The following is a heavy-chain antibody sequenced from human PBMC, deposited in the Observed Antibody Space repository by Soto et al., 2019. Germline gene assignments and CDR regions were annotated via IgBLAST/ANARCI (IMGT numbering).Heavy chain of an antibody. D-gene: IGHD6-6*01. Sequence: EVQLAESGGGLAQPGGSLRLSCAASGFTLSGSAMDWVRQAPGKGLEYVSGISSNGVGTYYANSVQGRFTISRDNSKNTVSLQMGSLRPEDMAVYYCARRARPDFYYMDVWGKGTTVTVSS. CDR1: GFTLSGSA. CDR3: ARRARPDFYYMDV. CDR2: ISSNGVGT. J-gene: IGHJ6*03. V-gene: IGHV3-64*01.